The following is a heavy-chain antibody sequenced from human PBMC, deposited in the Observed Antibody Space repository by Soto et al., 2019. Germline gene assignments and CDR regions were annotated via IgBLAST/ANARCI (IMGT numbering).Heavy chain of an antibody. CDR2: ISSSSSYI. V-gene: IGHV3-21*01. J-gene: IGHJ6*02. CDR1: GFTFSSYS. CDR3: AVSIQYSSSWSYYYGMDV. Sequence: GSLRLSCAASGFTFSSYSMNWVRQAPGKGLEWVSSISSSSSYIYYADSVKGRFTISRDNAKNSLYLQMNSLRAEDTAVYYCAVSIQYSSSWSYYYGMDVWGQGTTVTVS. D-gene: IGHD6-13*01.